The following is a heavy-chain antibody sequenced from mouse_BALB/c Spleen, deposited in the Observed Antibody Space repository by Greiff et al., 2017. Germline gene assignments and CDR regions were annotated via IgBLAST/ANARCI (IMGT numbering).Heavy chain of an antibody. J-gene: IGHJ3*01. CDR1: GFNIKDTY. D-gene: IGHD2-4*01. V-gene: IGHV14-3*02. CDR3: ARSGYYDYFAY. CDR2: IDPANGNT. Sequence: EVKLQQSGAELVKPGASVKLSCTASGFNIKDTYMHWVKQRPEQGLEWIGRIDPANGNTKYDPKFQGKATITADTSSNTAYLQLSSLTSEDTAVYYCARSGYYDYFAYWGQGTLVTVSA.